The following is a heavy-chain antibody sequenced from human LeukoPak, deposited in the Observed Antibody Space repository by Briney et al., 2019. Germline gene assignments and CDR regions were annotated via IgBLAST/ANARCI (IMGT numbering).Heavy chain of an antibody. CDR3: ARESAGAALED. J-gene: IGHJ4*02. CDR2: IKTDGSST. D-gene: IGHD6-6*01. V-gene: IGHV3-74*01. Sequence: TGGPLRLSCAVSGFTFSSYWMHWVRQAPGKGLVWVSRIKTDGSSTGYADSVKGRFTISRDNAKNTLYLQMDSLRAEDTAVYYCARESAGAALEDWGQGTLVTVSS. CDR1: GFTFSSYW.